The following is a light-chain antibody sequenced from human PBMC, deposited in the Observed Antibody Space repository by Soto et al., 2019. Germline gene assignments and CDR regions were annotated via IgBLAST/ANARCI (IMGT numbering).Light chain of an antibody. CDR2: GAS. Sequence: EIVLTQSPGTLSLSPGERATLSCRASQSFSSSYLAWYQQKPGQAPRLLIYGASSRATGITDRFSGSGSGTDFPLPISSLEPEDFAVYYCQHYGSALFTFGPGTKVDVK. CDR3: QHYGSALFT. J-gene: IGKJ3*01. V-gene: IGKV3-20*01. CDR1: QSFSSSY.